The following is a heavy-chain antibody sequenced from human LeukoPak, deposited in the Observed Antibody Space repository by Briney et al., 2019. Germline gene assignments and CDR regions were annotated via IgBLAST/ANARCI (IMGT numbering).Heavy chain of an antibody. V-gene: IGHV1-69*05. Sequence: GASVKVSCKASGGTFSSYAISWVRQAPGQGLEWMGGIIPIFGTANYAQKFQGRVTITTDESTSTAYMELSSLRSEDTAVYYCARVPRSLHYYDSSGYYPNWGQGTLVTVSP. J-gene: IGHJ4*02. D-gene: IGHD3-22*01. CDR3: ARVPRSLHYYDSSGYYPN. CDR2: IIPIFGTA. CDR1: GGTFSSYA.